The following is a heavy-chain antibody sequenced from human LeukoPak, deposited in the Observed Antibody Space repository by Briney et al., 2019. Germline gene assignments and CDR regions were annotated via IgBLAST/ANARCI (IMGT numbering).Heavy chain of an antibody. V-gene: IGHV4-61*05. CDR1: GGSISSSSYY. Sequence: SETLSLTCTVSGGSISSSSYYWGWIRQPPGKGLEWIGYIYYSGSTDYNPSLKSRVAISVDTSKNQFSLNLSSVTAADTAVYYCVRSTGYNSGWLIHLNASEIWGQGTMATVSS. CDR2: IYYSGST. D-gene: IGHD6-19*01. J-gene: IGHJ3*02. CDR3: VRSTGYNSGWLIHLNASEI.